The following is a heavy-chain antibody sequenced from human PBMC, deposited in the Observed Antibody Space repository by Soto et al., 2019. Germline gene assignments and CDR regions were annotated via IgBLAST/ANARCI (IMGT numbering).Heavy chain of an antibody. CDR3: ARDRGYTGYDFAY. Sequence: VQLVESGGGLIQPGGSLRLSCAASGFTFSRYAMNWIRQAPGKGLEWVSYINHDSRTIYYADSVKGRFTISRDNANNLLSLQMNSLRAEDTAVYYCARDRGYTGYDFAYWGQGTLVTVSS. J-gene: IGHJ4*02. CDR2: INHDSRTI. CDR1: GFTFSRYA. V-gene: IGHV3-48*01. D-gene: IGHD5-12*01.